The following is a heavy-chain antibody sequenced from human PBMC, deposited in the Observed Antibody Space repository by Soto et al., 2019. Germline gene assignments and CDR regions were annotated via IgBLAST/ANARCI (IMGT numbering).Heavy chain of an antibody. J-gene: IGHJ4*02. D-gene: IGHD3-10*01. Sequence: EVQLFESGGGLVQPGGSLRLSCAASGFTFSSYAMSWVRQAPGKGLEWVSAISGSGGSIYYADSVKGRFTISRDNSKNTLYLEMNSLRAEDTAVYYCAKDLLWFGAEGEHWGQGTLVTVSS. CDR2: ISGSGGSI. V-gene: IGHV3-23*01. CDR1: GFTFSSYA. CDR3: AKDLLWFGAEGEH.